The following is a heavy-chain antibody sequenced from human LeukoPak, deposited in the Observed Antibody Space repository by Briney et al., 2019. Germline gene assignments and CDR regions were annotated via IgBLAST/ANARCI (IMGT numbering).Heavy chain of an antibody. CDR2: IKSKTDGGTT. Sequence: GSLRPSCAGSGFTFNNAWMNWVRQAPGKGLEWVCRIKSKTDGGTTDYAAPVKDRFTISRDDSKSTLYLQMNSLQTEDTGVYYCTTELVWFGVLAHWGQGTLATVSS. CDR3: TTELVWFGVLAH. V-gene: IGHV3-15*01. J-gene: IGHJ4*02. D-gene: IGHD3-10*01. CDR1: GFTFNNAW.